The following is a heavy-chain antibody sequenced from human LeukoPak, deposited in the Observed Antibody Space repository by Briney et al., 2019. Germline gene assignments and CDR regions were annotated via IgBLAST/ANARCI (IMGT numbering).Heavy chain of an antibody. Sequence: GGSLRLSCAASGFTFSSYWMSWVRQAPGKGLEWVAFIRYDGSNKYYADSLKGRVTISRDNSENTLSLQMNSLRAEDTAVYYCAKDTVKVKMISRVPHYMDVWGKGTTVTISS. V-gene: IGHV3-30*02. CDR1: GFTFSSYW. CDR3: AKDTVKVKMISRVPHYMDV. J-gene: IGHJ6*03. D-gene: IGHD3-16*01. CDR2: IRYDGSNK.